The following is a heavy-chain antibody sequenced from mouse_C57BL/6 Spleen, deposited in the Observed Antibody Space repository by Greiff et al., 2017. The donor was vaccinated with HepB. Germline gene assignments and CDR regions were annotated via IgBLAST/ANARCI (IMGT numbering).Heavy chain of an antibody. D-gene: IGHD4-1*01. CDR3: TSNWGFAY. J-gene: IGHJ3*01. V-gene: IGHV6-3*01. CDR1: GFTFSNYW. Sequence: EVQLVESGGGLVQPGGSMKLSCVASGFTFSNYWMNWVRQSPEKGLEWVAQIRLKSDNYATHYAESVKGRFTISRDDSKSSVYLQMNNLRAEDTGIYYCTSNWGFAYWGQGTLVTVSA. CDR2: IRLKSDNYAT.